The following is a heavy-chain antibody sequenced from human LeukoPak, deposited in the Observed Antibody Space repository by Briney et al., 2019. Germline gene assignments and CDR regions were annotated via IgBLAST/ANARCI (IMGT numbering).Heavy chain of an antibody. D-gene: IGHD3-22*01. CDR3: AREDYYDSGSNDY. CDR1: GGSISSSSYY. CDR2: IYDSGST. Sequence: SETLSLTCTVSGGSISSSSYYWGWIRQPPGKGLEWIGSIYDSGSTYYNSSLESRVTISVDTSKNQFSLKLSSVTAADTAVYYCAREDYYDSGSNDYWGQGTLVTVSS. J-gene: IGHJ4*02. V-gene: IGHV4-39*07.